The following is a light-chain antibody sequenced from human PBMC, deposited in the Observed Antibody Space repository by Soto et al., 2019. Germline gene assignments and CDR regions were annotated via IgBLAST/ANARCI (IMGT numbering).Light chain of an antibody. Sequence: EIVMTQSPAPLSLSPGERATLSCRASQSVSIYLAWYQQKPGKAPRLLIYGASTRETGIPARFSGSGSGTEFTLTISSLQSEDFAVYYCQQYNNWPRTFGQGTKVDI. J-gene: IGKJ1*01. V-gene: IGKV3-15*01. CDR3: QQYNNWPRT. CDR2: GAS. CDR1: QSVSIY.